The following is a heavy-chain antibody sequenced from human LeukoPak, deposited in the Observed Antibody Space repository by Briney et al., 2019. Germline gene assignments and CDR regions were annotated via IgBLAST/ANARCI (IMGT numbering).Heavy chain of an antibody. CDR2: IKQDGSEK. CDR3: ARVVSSSGGFDY. J-gene: IGHJ4*02. CDR1: GFTFISYW. V-gene: IGHV3-7*01. Sequence: GGSLRLSCAASGFTFISYWMSWVRQAPGKGLEWVANIKQDGSEKYYVDSVKSRFTISRDNAKKSLYLQMNRLRAEDTAVYYCARVVSSSGGFDYWGQGTLVTVSS. D-gene: IGHD6-13*01.